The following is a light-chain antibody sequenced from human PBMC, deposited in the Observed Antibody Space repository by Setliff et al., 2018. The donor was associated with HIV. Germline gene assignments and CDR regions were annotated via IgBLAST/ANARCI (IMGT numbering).Light chain of an antibody. CDR3: QSYDTSLSGYV. CDR1: RSNIGAGFD. V-gene: IGLV1-40*01. J-gene: IGLJ1*01. Sequence: QSVLTQPPSVSGAPGQRVTIFCIGGRSNIGAGFDVHWYQQLPGTAPKLLISGNNNRPSGVPDRFSGSKSGISASLAIAGLQAEDEADYYCQSYDTSLSGYVFGTGTKVIVL. CDR2: GNN.